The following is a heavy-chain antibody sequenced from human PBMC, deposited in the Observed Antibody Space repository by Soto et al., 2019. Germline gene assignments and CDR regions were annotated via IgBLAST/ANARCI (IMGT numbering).Heavy chain of an antibody. CDR3: ARAERANSGYALVY. V-gene: IGHV3-48*03. D-gene: IGHD5-12*01. CDR2: ISSPGGTM. CDR1: GFTFSTFD. J-gene: IGHJ4*02. Sequence: EVQLVESGGGLIRPGGSLRLSCAVSGFTFSTFDMNWVRQAPGEGLEWVSYISSPGGTMYYADSLKGRFTISRDNAKNSLYLQMNSLRAEDTAVYYCARAERANSGYALVYWGQGTLVTVSS.